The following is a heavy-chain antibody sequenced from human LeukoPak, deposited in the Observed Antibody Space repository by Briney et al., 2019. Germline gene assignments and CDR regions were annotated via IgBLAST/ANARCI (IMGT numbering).Heavy chain of an antibody. CDR1: GFNFSDYV. CDR2: IRYGGTYK. J-gene: IGHJ6*02. CDR3: ARGQYGMDV. V-gene: IGHV3-30*02. Sequence: GGSLRLSCAASGFNFSDYVIHWVRQAPGKGLAWVTFIRYGGTYKYYADSVKGRFTISRDNAKNSLYLQMNSLRAEDTAVYYCARGQYGMDVWGQGTTVTVSS.